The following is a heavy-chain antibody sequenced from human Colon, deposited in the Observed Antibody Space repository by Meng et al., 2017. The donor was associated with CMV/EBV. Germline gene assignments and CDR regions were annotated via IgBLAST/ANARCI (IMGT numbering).Heavy chain of an antibody. CDR2: IYGSGKT. CDR3: ARTVAGEYFDY. CDR1: GFSISSAYF. Sequence: GSLRLSCAVSGFSISSAYFWGWIRQSPGKGLEWIGSIYGSGKTYYNPSLKSRVSISVDTSKNQFSLKLSSVTAADTAVYYCARTVAGEYFDYWGQGTLVTVSS. J-gene: IGHJ4*02. V-gene: IGHV4-38-2*01. D-gene: IGHD6-19*01.